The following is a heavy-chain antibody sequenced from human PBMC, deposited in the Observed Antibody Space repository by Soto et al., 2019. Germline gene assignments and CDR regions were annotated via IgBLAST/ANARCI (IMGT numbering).Heavy chain of an antibody. V-gene: IGHV3-74*01. D-gene: IGHD1-26*01. J-gene: IGHJ4*02. CDR3: ARDRDIVGASPLAY. CDR2: ITTDGRST. Sequence: EVQLVESGGGLVQPGGSLRLSCAASGFTFRGYWMNWVRQAPGKGLVWVSHITTDGRSTNYADSVKGRFTISRDNAKETLYLYMSSLRVDDTAVYYCARDRDIVGASPLAYWGQGTLVTVAS. CDR1: GFTFRGYW.